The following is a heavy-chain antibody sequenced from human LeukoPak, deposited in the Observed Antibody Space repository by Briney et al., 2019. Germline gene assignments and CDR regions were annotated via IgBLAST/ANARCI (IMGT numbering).Heavy chain of an antibody. J-gene: IGHJ6*03. CDR1: GGSFSGYY. Sequence: SETLSLTCAVYGGSFSGYYWSWIRQPPGKGLEWIGEINHSGSTNYNPSLKSRVTISVDTSKNQFSLKLSSVTAADTAVYYCARATRYYGSGSYYYYYYMDVWGKGTTVTISS. V-gene: IGHV4-34*01. CDR2: INHSGST. D-gene: IGHD3-10*01. CDR3: ARATRYYGSGSYYYYYYMDV.